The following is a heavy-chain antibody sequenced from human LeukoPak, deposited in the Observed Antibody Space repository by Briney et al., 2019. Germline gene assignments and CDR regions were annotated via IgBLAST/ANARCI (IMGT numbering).Heavy chain of an antibody. CDR2: FDPEDGET. V-gene: IGHV1-24*01. J-gene: IGHJ4*02. CDR3: ATVSGQLSHFDY. Sequence: GASVQVSCKVSGYTLTELSMHWVRQAPGKGLEWMGGFDPEDGETIYAQKFQGRVTMTEDTSTDTAYMELSSLRSEDTAVYYCATVSGQLSHFDYWGQGTLVTVSS. D-gene: IGHD1-1*01. CDR1: GYTLTELS.